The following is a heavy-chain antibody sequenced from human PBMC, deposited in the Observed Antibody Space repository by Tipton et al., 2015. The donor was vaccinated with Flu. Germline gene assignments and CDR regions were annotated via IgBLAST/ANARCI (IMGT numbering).Heavy chain of an antibody. J-gene: IGHJ5*02. D-gene: IGHD6-13*01. CDR3: ATLQAPPGPPS. V-gene: IGHV4-4*07. CDR1: GGSMSNNF. Sequence: TLSLTCSVSGGSMSNNFWSWFRQPAEKGLEWIGRIYASGVTNYNPSPKSRVTISTETSKNQFSLKLTSVTAADTAVYYCATLQAPPGPPSWGQGTLVTVSS. CDR2: IYASGVT.